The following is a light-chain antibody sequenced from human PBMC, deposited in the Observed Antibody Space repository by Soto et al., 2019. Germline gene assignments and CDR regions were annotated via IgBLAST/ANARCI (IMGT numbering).Light chain of an antibody. CDR2: EVS. V-gene: IGLV2-14*01. Sequence: QSALAQPASVSGSPGQSITISCTGTSSDVGGYKYVSWYQQHPGKAPKVMIYEVSNRPSGVSTRFSGSKSGNTASLTISGLQADDEGDYYCCSSGGSPTYVFGTGTKVTVL. CDR3: CSSGGSPTYV. CDR1: SSDVGGYKY. J-gene: IGLJ1*01.